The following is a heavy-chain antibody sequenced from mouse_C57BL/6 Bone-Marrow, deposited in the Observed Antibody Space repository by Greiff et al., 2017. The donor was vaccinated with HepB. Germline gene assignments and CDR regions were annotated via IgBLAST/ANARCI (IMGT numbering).Heavy chain of an antibody. J-gene: IGHJ3*01. V-gene: IGHV1-81*01. CDR1: GYTFTSYG. CDR3: ARSYGSSYRIAY. D-gene: IGHD1-1*01. CDR2: IYPRSGNT. Sequence: VKLMESGAELARPGASVKLSCKASGYTFTSYGISWVKQRTGQGLEWIGEIYPRSGNTYYNEKFKGKATLTADKSSSTAYMELRSLTSEDSAVYFCARSYGSSYRIAYWGQGTLVTVSA.